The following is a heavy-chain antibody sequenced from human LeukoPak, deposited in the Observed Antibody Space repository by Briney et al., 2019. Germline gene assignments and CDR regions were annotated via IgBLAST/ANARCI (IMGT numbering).Heavy chain of an antibody. D-gene: IGHD3-10*01. CDR2: LYSGSDT. Sequence: GGSLRLSCAASGFTVGSKYMNWVRQAPGKRLEWVSILYSGSDTYYSDSVKGRFTISRDDSKNTLSLQMNSLRTEDTAVYYCARVGDHFHWYFDLWGRGTLVTVSS. CDR1: GFTVGSKY. J-gene: IGHJ2*01. V-gene: IGHV3-53*01. CDR3: ARVGDHFHWYFDL.